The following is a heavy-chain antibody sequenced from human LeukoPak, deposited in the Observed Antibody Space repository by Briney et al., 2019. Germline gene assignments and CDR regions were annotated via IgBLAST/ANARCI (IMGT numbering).Heavy chain of an antibody. CDR3: AKWGSSGSGGWFDP. Sequence: GRSLRLSCAASGFTFSSYGMHWVRQAPGKGLEWVAVIPYDGSNKYYADSVKGRFTISRDNSKNTLYLQMNSLRAEDTAVYYCAKWGSSGSGGWFDPWGQGTLVTVSS. V-gene: IGHV3-30*18. D-gene: IGHD6-19*01. CDR1: GFTFSSYG. CDR2: IPYDGSNK. J-gene: IGHJ5*02.